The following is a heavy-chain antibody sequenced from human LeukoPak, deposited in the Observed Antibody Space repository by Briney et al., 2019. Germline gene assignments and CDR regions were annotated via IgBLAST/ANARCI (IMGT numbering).Heavy chain of an antibody. CDR2: INHSGST. CDR1: GGSFSGYY. Sequence: SETLSLTCAVYGGSFSGYYWSWIRQPPGKGLEWIGEINHSGSTNYNPSLKSRVTISVDTSKNQFSLKLSSVTAADTAVYYCARDHTGATPFDYWGQGTLVTVSS. CDR3: ARDHTGATPFDY. V-gene: IGHV4-34*01. J-gene: IGHJ4*02. D-gene: IGHD1-26*01.